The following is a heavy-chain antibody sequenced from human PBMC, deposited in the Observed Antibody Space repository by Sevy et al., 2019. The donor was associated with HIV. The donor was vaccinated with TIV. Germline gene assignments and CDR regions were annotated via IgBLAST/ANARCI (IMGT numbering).Heavy chain of an antibody. V-gene: IGHV3-23*01. D-gene: IGHD2-8*01. CDR1: GFTFSKYS. Sequence: GGSLRLSCAASGFTFSKYSMSWVRQAPGKGLEWVSTLSFGCGRINYADSVKGRSTISRDDSKNTLYLQMNSLRADDTAVYYCAREGCTKPHDYWGQGTLVTVSS. CDR3: AREGCTKPHDY. CDR2: LSFGCGRI. J-gene: IGHJ4*02.